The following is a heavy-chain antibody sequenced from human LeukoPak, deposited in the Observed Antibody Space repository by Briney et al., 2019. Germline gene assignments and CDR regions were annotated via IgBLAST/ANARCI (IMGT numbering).Heavy chain of an antibody. CDR2: IIPIFGTA. CDR1: GGTFSSYA. Sequence: ASVKVSCKASGGTFSSYAISWVRQAPGQGLEWMGGIIPIFGTANYAQKFQGRVTITADESTSTAYMELSSLRSEDTAVYYCARCDYDILTGYYSDYWGQGTLVTVSS. D-gene: IGHD3-9*01. CDR3: ARCDYDILTGYYSDY. V-gene: IGHV1-69*01. J-gene: IGHJ4*02.